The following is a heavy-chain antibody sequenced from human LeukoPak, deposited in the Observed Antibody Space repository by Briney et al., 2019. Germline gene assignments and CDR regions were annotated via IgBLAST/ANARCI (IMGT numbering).Heavy chain of an antibody. CDR3: ARGDPDHYYDSSHQH. J-gene: IGHJ1*01. V-gene: IGHV1-8*02. CDR2: MNPNSGNT. D-gene: IGHD3-22*01. CDR1: GGTFSSYA. Sequence: ASVKVSCKASGGTFSSYAISWVRQATGQGLEWMGWMNPNSGNTGYAQKFQGRVTMTRNTSISTAYMELSSLRSEDTAVYYCARGDPDHYYDSSHQHWGQGTLVTVSS.